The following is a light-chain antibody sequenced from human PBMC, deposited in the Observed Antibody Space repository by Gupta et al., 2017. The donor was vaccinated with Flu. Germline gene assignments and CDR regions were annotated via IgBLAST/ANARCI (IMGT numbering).Light chain of an antibody. CDR3: QGLDTNIDCWV. CDR2: DDS. J-gene: IGLJ3*02. CDR1: NIGING. V-gene: IGLV3-21*02. Sequence: GGRNNIGINGVYWYQQKPGAAPVLVIYDDSHRSAGIPDRLSGSKSGNTASLTISGVHAGDEADYYCQGLDTNIDCWVFGGGTKLTVL.